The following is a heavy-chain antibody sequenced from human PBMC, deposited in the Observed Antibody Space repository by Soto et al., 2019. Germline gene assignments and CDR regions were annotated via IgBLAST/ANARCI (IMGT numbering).Heavy chain of an antibody. J-gene: IGHJ4*02. V-gene: IGHV3-30*18. Sequence: QVLLVESGGGVVQPGRSLXLXXAXXXXXXXSXXMHWVRXAPGXGLEWVAIISYDGSNEYSADSVKGRFTISRDNSKNTLYLQMNNLRAEDTAVYYCAXDLTALXAAXAPIDYWGQGTLVTVSS. CDR3: AXDLTALXAAXAPIDY. D-gene: IGHD6-13*01. CDR2: ISYDGSNE. CDR1: XXXXXSXX.